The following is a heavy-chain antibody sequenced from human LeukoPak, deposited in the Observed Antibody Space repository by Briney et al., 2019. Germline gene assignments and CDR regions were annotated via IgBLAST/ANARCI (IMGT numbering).Heavy chain of an antibody. J-gene: IGHJ6*03. CDR2: ISSSSTTI. Sequence: GGSLRLSCVASGFRFSGYAIHWVRQAPGKGLEWVSYISSSSTTIYYADSVKGRFTISRDNAKNSVYLQMNSLRAEDTAVYHCAAGGDYYYHMDVWGKGTTVTVSS. CDR3: AAGGDYYYHMDV. CDR1: GFRFSGYA. D-gene: IGHD3-10*01. V-gene: IGHV3-48*04.